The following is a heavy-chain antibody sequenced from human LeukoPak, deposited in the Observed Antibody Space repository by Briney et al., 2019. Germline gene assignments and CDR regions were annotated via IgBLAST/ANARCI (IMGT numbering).Heavy chain of an antibody. CDR1: GFTFSDYY. Sequence: GGSLRLSCAASGFTFSDYYMSWIRQAPGKGLEWVSVIYSDGRIHYADSVKGRFTISRDDSKNTLYLQMNSLRAEDTAVYYCARESGYSYGLAGFFDYWGQGTLVTVSS. CDR3: ARESGYSYGLAGFFDY. V-gene: IGHV3-53*01. D-gene: IGHD5-18*01. CDR2: IYSDGRI. J-gene: IGHJ4*02.